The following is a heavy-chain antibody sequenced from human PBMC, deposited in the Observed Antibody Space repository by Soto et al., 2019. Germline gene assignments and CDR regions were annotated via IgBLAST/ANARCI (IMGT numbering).Heavy chain of an antibody. CDR2: IYYSGST. Sequence: QVQLQESGPGLVKPSQTLSLTCTVSGGSISSGGYYWSWIRQHPGKGLEWIGYIYYSGSTYYNPALKSRVTISVDTSKNQFSLKLSSVTAADTAVYYCARNPELAYCGCYCYLRAFEIWGQGTMVTVSS. J-gene: IGHJ3*02. D-gene: IGHD2-21*02. CDR3: ARNPELAYCGCYCYLRAFEI. V-gene: IGHV4-31*03. CDR1: GGSISSGGYY.